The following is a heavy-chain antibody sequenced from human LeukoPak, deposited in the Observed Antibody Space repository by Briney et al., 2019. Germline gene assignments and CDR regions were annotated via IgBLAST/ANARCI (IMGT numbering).Heavy chain of an antibody. Sequence: ASVKVSCKASDYTFISYGITWVRQAPGQGLEWMGWISPYTTKTNYAQSLQGRVTMTTDTSTSTAYMELRSLRSDDTAVYYCAREGGVGPTAPPDYYSYQMDVWGKGTTVTVSS. J-gene: IGHJ6*03. CDR1: DYTFISYG. D-gene: IGHD1-26*01. V-gene: IGHV1-18*01. CDR3: AREGGVGPTAPPDYYSYQMDV. CDR2: ISPYTTKT.